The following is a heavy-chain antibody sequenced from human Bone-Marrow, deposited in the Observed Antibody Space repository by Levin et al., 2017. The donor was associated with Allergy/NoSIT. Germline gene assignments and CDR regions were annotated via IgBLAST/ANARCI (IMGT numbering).Heavy chain of an antibody. CDR2: ITYKAESYTS. CDR1: GFTFSAHY. Sequence: GGSLRLSCVASGFTFSAHYMDWVRQAPGKGLEWVARITYKAESYTSVYAASVACCFTISRDESNISLYLQMNSLKPEDAAVCFWVRTCSDGSPFSQPLDLWRRGTLVTVSS. CDR3: VRTCSDGSPFSQPLDL. J-gene: IGHJ2*01. V-gene: IGHV3-72*01. D-gene: IGHD3-22*01.